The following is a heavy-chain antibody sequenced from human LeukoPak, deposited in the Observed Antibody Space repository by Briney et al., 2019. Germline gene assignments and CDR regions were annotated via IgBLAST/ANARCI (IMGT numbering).Heavy chain of an antibody. D-gene: IGHD6-13*01. J-gene: IGHJ5*02. V-gene: IGHV3-30-3*01. CDR3: AISSIVSTAAARPGINWFDP. Sequence: GGSLRLSCAASGFTFSSYAMHWVRQAPGKGLEWVAVISYDGSNKYYADSVKGRFTISRDNSKNTLYLQMNSLRAEDTAVYYCAISSIVSTAAARPGINWFDPWGQGTLVTVSS. CDR2: ISYDGSNK. CDR1: GFTFSSYA.